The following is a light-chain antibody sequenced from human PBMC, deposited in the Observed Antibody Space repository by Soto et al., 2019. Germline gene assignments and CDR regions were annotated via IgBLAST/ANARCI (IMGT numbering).Light chain of an antibody. CDR1: QAISSW. V-gene: IGKV1-12*01. Sequence: IQVTQSPSSVSASVGDRVTITCRASQAISSWLAWYQQKPGQPPNLLIYSASTLRSGVPSRFSGSESGTLFTLTVSSLQPEDFATYYCQQFDDYPFTFGPGTKVDI. CDR2: SAS. J-gene: IGKJ3*01. CDR3: QQFDDYPFT.